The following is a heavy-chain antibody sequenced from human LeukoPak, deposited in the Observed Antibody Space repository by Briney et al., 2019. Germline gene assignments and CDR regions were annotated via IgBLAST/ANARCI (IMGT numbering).Heavy chain of an antibody. CDR3: ARELVVREGDYFDN. CDR1: GFTFSTYW. J-gene: IGHJ4*02. Sequence: PGGSLRLSCAASGFTFSTYWMHWVRQAPGKGLLWVSRINGDGTSTKYADSVKGRFTISRDNAKNTLYLKMNSLRAEDTAVYSCARELVVREGDYFDNWGQGTLVTVSS. V-gene: IGHV3-74*03. D-gene: IGHD2-2*01. CDR2: INGDGTST.